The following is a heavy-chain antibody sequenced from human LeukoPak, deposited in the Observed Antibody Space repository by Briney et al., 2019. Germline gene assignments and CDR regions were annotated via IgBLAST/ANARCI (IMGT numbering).Heavy chain of an antibody. CDR1: GGSISSYD. V-gene: IGHV4-4*07. J-gene: IGHJ5*02. D-gene: IGHD2-15*01. CDR3: AREENCSGGSCFDP. CDR2: IYTSGST. Sequence: SETLSLTCTVSGGSISSYDWSWIRQPAGKGLEWIGRIYTSGSTNYNPSLKSRVTMSVGTSKNQFSLKLSSVTAAHTAVYYCAREENCSGGSCFDPWGQGTLVTVSS.